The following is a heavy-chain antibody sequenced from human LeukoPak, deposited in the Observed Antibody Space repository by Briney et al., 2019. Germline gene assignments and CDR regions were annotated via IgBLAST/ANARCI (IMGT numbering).Heavy chain of an antibody. D-gene: IGHD7-27*01. CDR2: IRGSGSDRVCGM. CDR1: GFVFSDYS. CDR3: ARDNNWGFDF. Sequence: PGGSLRLSCAASGFVFSDYSMNWVRQAPGKGLEWVSNIRGSGSDRVCGMYYADSVKGRFTISRDNAKNSLYLQMSSLRAEDTAFYYCARDNNWGFDFWGQGALVTVSS. J-gene: IGHJ4*02. V-gene: IGHV3-48*04.